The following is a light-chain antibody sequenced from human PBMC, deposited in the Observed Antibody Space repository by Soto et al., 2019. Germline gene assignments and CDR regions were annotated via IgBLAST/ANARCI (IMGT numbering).Light chain of an antibody. J-gene: IGKJ1*01. Sequence: IHMTKSPSPLSGSLGPGAPITFRASQTISSWLAWYQQKPGKAPKLLISDASSLETGVPSRFSGSGSRTEFTLTINSLQPDDFATYYCQQYKSYWTFGQGTKVDIK. CDR1: QTISSW. V-gene: IGKV1-5*01. CDR3: QQYKSYWT. CDR2: DAS.